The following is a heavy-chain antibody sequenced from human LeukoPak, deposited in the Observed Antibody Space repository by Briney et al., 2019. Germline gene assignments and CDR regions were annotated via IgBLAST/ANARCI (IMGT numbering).Heavy chain of an antibody. Sequence: AVTQTLLCSVWGRPYSRYYELWLRLPPGKGLEWIGYLSKSGNTNYSPSLKSRGTIFGDTSKNQFFLKLSSVTAADTAVYYCARARYVDSFYAFDIWGQGTLVTVSS. CDR1: GRPYSRYY. D-gene: IGHD3-9*01. CDR3: ARARYVDSFYAFDI. V-gene: IGHV4-59*01. J-gene: IGHJ3*02. CDR2: LSKSGNT.